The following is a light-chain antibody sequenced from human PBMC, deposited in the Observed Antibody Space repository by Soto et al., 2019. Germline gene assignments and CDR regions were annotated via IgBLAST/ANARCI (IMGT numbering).Light chain of an antibody. CDR3: QSYDSSLSALV. CDR2: GNS. J-gene: IGLJ2*01. V-gene: IGLV1-40*01. Sequence: QSVLTQPPAVSGAPGRRDTISCTGSSSNTGAGYDVHWYQQLPGTAPKLLIYGNSNRPSGVPDRFSGSKSGTSASLAITGLQAEDEADYYCQSYDSSLSALVFGGGTKLTVL. CDR1: SSNTGAGYD.